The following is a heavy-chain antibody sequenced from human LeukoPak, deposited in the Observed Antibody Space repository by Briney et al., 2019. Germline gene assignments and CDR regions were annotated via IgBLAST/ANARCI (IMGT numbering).Heavy chain of an antibody. Sequence: ASVKVSCKASGYTFTSYGISWVRQASGHGLEWMGWINPKSAHTGHAQRFQGRVSMTMNTSISTAYMELSSLTSEDTAMYYCTRGPSYHSKWVGGMWFDPWGQGTLVSVSS. D-gene: IGHD6-19*01. CDR2: INPKSAHT. CDR1: GYTFTSYG. V-gene: IGHV1-8*02. CDR3: TRGPSYHSKWVGGMWFDP. J-gene: IGHJ5*02.